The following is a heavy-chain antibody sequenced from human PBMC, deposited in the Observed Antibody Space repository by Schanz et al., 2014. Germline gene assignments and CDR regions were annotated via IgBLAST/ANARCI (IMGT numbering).Heavy chain of an antibody. D-gene: IGHD6-13*01. CDR3: ERFQSPQQPFDY. CDR2: ISDSGDLT. J-gene: IGHJ4*02. Sequence: EVLLVDSGGGLVQPGGSLRLSCAASGFTFSSYWMHWVRQAPGKGLEWVSAISDSGDLTYYADSVKGRFTISRDNAKYTLYLQMNSLRAEDTAVYYCERFQSPQQPFDYWGQGTLVTVSS. V-gene: IGHV3-23*04. CDR1: GFTFSSYW.